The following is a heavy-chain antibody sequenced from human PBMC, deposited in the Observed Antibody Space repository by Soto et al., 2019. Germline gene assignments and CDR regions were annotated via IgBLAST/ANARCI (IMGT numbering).Heavy chain of an antibody. J-gene: IGHJ4*02. CDR1: GGSISSGGYY. V-gene: IGHV4-61*08. Sequence: SETLSLTCTVSGGSISSGGYYWSWIRQHPGKGLEWIGYIYYSGSTNYNPSLKSRVTISVDTSKNQFSLKLSSVTAADTAVYYCAREGDGYNYYFDYWGQGTLVTVSS. CDR2: IYYSGST. D-gene: IGHD5-12*01. CDR3: AREGDGYNYYFDY.